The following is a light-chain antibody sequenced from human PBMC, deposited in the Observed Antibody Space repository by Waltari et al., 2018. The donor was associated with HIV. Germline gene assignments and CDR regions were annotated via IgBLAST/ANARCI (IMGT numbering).Light chain of an antibody. J-gene: IGKJ3*01. Sequence: DIQMTQSPSPLSASVGDSVTITCRASQTVTNKVNWFQQKPGKASQLLIYDASTLQSGVPSRFRGGGSGTDFTLTITSLQPDDFATYFCQQSYSSPLTFGPGTKLDI. CDR1: QTVTNK. V-gene: IGKV1-39*01. CDR2: DAS. CDR3: QQSYSSPLT.